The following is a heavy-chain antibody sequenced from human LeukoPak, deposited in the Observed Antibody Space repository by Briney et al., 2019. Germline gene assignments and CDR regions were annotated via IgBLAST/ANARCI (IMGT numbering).Heavy chain of an antibody. J-gene: IGHJ4*02. V-gene: IGHV3-21*01. CDR2: ISSSSSYI. Sequence: GGSLRLSCTASGFTVSASDMNWVRQAPGKGLEWVSSISSSSSYIYYADSVKGRFTISRDNAKNSLYLQMNSLRAEDTAVYYCARDLGGSAFDYWGQGTLVTVSS. D-gene: IGHD4-23*01. CDR3: ARDLGGSAFDY. CDR1: GFTVSASD.